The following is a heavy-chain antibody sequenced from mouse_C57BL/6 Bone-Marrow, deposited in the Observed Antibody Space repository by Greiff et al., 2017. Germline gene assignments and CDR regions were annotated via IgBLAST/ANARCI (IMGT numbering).Heavy chain of an antibody. V-gene: IGHV1-63*01. CDR1: GYTFPNYW. J-gene: IGHJ2*01. CDR2: IYPGGGYT. Sequence: QVHVKQPGAELVRPGTSVKMSCKPSGYTFPNYWIGWAKRRPGHGLEWIGDIYPGGGYTNYNEKFKGKATLTADKSSSTAYRQVSSLTSEDSAIYYCAIMDTYYRNRFDYWGQGTTLTVSS. CDR3: AIMDTYYRNRFDY. D-gene: IGHD2-5*01.